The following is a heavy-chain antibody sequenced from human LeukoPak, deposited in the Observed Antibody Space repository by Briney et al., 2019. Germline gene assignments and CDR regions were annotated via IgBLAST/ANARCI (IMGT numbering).Heavy chain of an antibody. CDR1: GGSFSGYY. Sequence: SETLSLTCAAYGGSFSGYYWSWIRQPPGKGLEWIGEISRSGSTHYNPSLKSRVTISIDTSRNQFSLKLSSLTAADTAVYYCARSPSYDTNGYYYDYWGQGTLVTVSS. CDR3: ARSPSYDTNGYYYDY. D-gene: IGHD3-22*01. V-gene: IGHV4-34*01. J-gene: IGHJ4*02. CDR2: ISRSGST.